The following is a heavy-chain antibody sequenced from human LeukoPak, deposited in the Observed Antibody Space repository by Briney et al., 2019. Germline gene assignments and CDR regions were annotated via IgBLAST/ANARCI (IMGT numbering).Heavy chain of an antibody. D-gene: IGHD3-22*01. J-gene: IGHJ4*02. V-gene: IGHV3-23*01. CDR3: AKSSGHSSSFFDH. CDR1: GFTFSSYA. CDR2: ISNSGGTI. Sequence: GGSLRLSCAASGFTFSSYAMSWVRQAPGKGLEWVSGISNSGGTIYYADSVKGRFTISRDNSKNTLSLQLNSLRAGDTAIYYCAKSSGHSSSFFDHWGQGTLVTVSS.